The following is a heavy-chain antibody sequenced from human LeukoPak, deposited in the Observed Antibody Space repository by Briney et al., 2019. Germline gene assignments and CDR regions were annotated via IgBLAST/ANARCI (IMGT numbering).Heavy chain of an antibody. J-gene: IGHJ2*01. CDR2: INHSGST. V-gene: IGHV4-34*01. Sequence: SETLSLTCAVYGGSFSGYYWSWIRQPPGKGLEWIGEINHSGSTNYNPSLKRRDTISVTTSKNQFSPKLSSVPAADSAVYYWARIRSSSPRSRVYLDLWGRGTLVTVSS. D-gene: IGHD6-13*01. CDR1: GGSFSGYY. CDR3: ARIRSSSPRSRVYLDL.